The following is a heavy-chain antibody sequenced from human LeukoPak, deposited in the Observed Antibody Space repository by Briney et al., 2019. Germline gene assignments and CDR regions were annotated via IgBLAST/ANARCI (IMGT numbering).Heavy chain of an antibody. CDR3: VRDRVVTDSDAFDI. J-gene: IGHJ3*02. CDR1: GGFISSYY. V-gene: IGHV4-4*07. CDR2: IYTSGNT. Sequence: SETLSLTCTVSGGFISSYYWSWIRQSAGKGLEWIGRIYTSGNTKYNPSLKSRVTMSVDTSKNQFSLKLSSVTAADTAVYYCVRDRVVTDSDAFDIWGQGTMVTVSS. D-gene: IGHD3-22*01.